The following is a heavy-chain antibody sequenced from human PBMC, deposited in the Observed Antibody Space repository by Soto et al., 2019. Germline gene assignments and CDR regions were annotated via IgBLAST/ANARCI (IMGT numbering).Heavy chain of an antibody. V-gene: IGHV4-34*01. CDR1: GGSFSGYY. J-gene: IGHJ4*02. Sequence: SETLSLTCAVYGGSFSGYYWSWIRQPPGKGLEWIGEINHSGSTNYNPSLKSRVTISVDTSKNQFSLKLSSVTAADTAVYYCARVRVAARRHDYWGQGTLVTVSS. CDR3: ARVRVAARRHDY. D-gene: IGHD6-6*01. CDR2: INHSGST.